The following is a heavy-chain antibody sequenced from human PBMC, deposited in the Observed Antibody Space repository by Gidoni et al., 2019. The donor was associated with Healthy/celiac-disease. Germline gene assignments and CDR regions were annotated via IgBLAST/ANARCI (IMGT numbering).Heavy chain of an antibody. D-gene: IGHD2-21*02. CDR3: TTEGAGISYCGGDCYFDY. V-gene: IGHV3-15*01. Sequence: EVQLVESGGGLVKPGGSLRLSCAASGFTFSNAWMSWVRQAPGKGLGWVGRIKSKTDGGTTDYAAPVKGRFTISRDDSKNTLYLQMNSLKTEDTAVYYCTTEGAGISYCGGDCYFDYWGQGTLVTVSS. CDR1: GFTFSNAW. J-gene: IGHJ4*02. CDR2: IKSKTDGGTT.